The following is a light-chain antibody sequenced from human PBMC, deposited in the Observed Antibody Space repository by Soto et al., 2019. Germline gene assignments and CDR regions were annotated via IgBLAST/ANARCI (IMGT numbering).Light chain of an antibody. CDR2: GNN. CDR1: SSNIGSNY. CDR3: AAWDDSLSGYV. Sequence: QSVLTQPPSASGTPGQRVTISCSGSSSNIGSNYVYWYQQLPGTAPKLLIFGNNQRPSGVPDRFSGSESGTSASLAISGLRSEDEADYYCAAWDDSLSGYVFGTGTKVTVL. V-gene: IGLV1-47*02. J-gene: IGLJ1*01.